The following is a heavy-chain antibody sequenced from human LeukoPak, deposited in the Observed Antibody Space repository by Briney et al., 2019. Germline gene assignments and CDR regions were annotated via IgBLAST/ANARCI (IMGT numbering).Heavy chain of an antibody. V-gene: IGHV4-31*01. D-gene: IGHD2-21*02. Sequence: SETLSLTCPVSGGSISSGGYYWSWIRQHPGKGLGWIGYIYYSGSTYYNPSLKSQVTISVDTSKNQFSLKLSSVTAADTAVYYCAREGVTHPYFDYWGQGTLVTVSS. CDR3: AREGVTHPYFDY. CDR2: IYYSGST. CDR1: GGSISSGGYY. J-gene: IGHJ4*02.